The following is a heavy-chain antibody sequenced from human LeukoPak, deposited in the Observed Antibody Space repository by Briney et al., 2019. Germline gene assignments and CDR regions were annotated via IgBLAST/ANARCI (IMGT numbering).Heavy chain of an antibody. V-gene: IGHV3-7*01. CDR1: GFRFNSYG. CDR2: INQDGSEK. CDR3: ATRPHTGRDYLGVFDF. Sequence: GGSLRLSCAASGFRFNSYGMTWVRLAPGKGLEWVANINQDGSEKYFVDSVKGRFTISRDNAKNSLYLQMNGLRAEDTAVYYCATRPHTGRDYLGVFDFWGQGTLVTVSS. J-gene: IGHJ4*02. D-gene: IGHD3-16*01.